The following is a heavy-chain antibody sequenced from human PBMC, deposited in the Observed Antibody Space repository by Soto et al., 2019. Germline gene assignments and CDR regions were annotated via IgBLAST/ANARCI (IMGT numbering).Heavy chain of an antibody. CDR1: GGSINNGYW. CDR2: KRPGGIT. Sequence: QVHLQESGPGLVKPSGTLSLTCGVSGGSINNGYWWAWGRQPPGKGREWIGGKRPGGITDYTLSHKPRASISRDRSQTQSSLIWSSVTAADTAVYYCAYSSGWWRLDVWGQGTTVTVSS. V-gene: IGHV4-4*02. D-gene: IGHD6-19*01. J-gene: IGHJ6*02. CDR3: AYSSGWWRLDV.